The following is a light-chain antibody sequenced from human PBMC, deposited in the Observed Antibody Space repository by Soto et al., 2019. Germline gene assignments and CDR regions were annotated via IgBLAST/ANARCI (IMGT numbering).Light chain of an antibody. V-gene: IGKV3-15*01. CDR2: DAS. CDR3: QQYRSWPRT. CDR1: QSVGTN. J-gene: IGKJ1*01. Sequence: EIVMTQSPATLSVSPGDRAALSCRASQSVGTNFAWYQQKPGQAPRLLIYDASTRATGIPARFSGSGSGTEFTLTISSLQSEDFATYYCQQYRSWPRTFGQGSKVEI.